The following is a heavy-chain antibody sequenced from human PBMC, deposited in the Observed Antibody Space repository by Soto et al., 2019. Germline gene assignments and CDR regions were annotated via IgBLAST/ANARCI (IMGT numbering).Heavy chain of an antibody. CDR1: GGSISNYY. CDR3: ARRGYCTNGVCYYGMDV. J-gene: IGHJ6*02. D-gene: IGHD2-8*01. Sequence: SETLSLTCTVSGGSISNYYWSWIRQPSGKGLEWIGYIYYSGSTNYNPSLNSRVTISVDTSKNQFSLKLSSVTAADTAVYYCARRGYCTNGVCYYGMDVWGQGTTVTVSS. CDR2: IYYSGST. V-gene: IGHV4-59*08.